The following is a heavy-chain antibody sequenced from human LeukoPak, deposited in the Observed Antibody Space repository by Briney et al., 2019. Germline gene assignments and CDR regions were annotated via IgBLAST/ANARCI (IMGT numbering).Heavy chain of an antibody. CDR3: ARGTHSYSSIDY. J-gene: IGHJ4*02. Sequence: SETLSLTCTVSGGSISSYYWNWIRQTPGQRLEWIGHIYYSGATNYSPSLKRRVTISVDTSKNQISLRLSSVTAADTAVYYCARGTHSYSSIDYWGQGTLVTVSS. D-gene: IGHD6-13*01. CDR1: GGSISSYY. CDR2: IYYSGAT. V-gene: IGHV4-59*01.